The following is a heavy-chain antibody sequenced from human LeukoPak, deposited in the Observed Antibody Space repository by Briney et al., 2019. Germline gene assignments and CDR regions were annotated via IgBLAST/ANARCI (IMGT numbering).Heavy chain of an antibody. J-gene: IGHJ5*02. CDR1: GYTFTSHG. V-gene: IGHV1-18*01. Sequence: EASVKVSCKASGYTFTSHGISWVHQAPGQGLEWMGWISAYNGNTNSAPMLQGRVTMTTDTSTSTAYMELRSLRSDDTAVYYCARMGTGPGGYNCFDPWGQGTLVTVSS. D-gene: IGHD7-27*01. CDR3: ARMGTGPGGYNCFDP. CDR2: ISAYNGNT.